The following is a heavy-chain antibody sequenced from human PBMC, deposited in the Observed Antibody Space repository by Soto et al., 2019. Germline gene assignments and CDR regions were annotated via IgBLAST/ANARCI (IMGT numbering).Heavy chain of an antibody. Sequence: ASVKVSCKASGYTFTSYGISWVRQAPGQGLEWMGWISAYNGNTNYAQKLQGRVTISKDTSKNKVVLTMTNMDPVDTATYYCARDSVALYYYYYGMDVWGQGTTVTVSS. CDR3: ARDSVALYYYYYGMDV. V-gene: IGHV1-18*01. D-gene: IGHD2-21*01. J-gene: IGHJ6*02. CDR2: ISAYNGNT. CDR1: GYTFTSYG.